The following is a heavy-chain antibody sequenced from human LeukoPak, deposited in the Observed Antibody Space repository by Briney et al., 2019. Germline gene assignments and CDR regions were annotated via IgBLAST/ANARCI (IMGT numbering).Heavy chain of an antibody. CDR2: IWYDGSNK. V-gene: IGHV3-33*01. CDR3: ARPRGGAYAGAFDI. Sequence: GRSLRLSCAASGFTFSSYGMHWVRQAPGKGLEWVAVIWYDGSNKYYADSVKGRFTISRDNSKNTLYLQMNSLRAEDTAVYYCARPRGGAYAGAFDIWGQGTMVTVSS. J-gene: IGHJ3*02. CDR1: GFTFSSYG. D-gene: IGHD1-26*01.